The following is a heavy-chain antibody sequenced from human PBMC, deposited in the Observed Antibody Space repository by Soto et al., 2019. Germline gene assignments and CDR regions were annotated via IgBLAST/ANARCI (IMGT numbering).Heavy chain of an antibody. D-gene: IGHD6-13*01. CDR2: IHHSRHT. CDR1: GDSISSRPW. V-gene: IGHV4-4*02. J-gene: IGHJ6*02. Sequence: SETLSLTCAGSGDSISSRPWWSWVRQPPEKGLEWIGAIHHSRHTNYNTSLKGRVASSVDKSKSQFSLRVSSVTAADTAVYYCAKDTMVAAARRGLVVWGQGTTVTVSS. CDR3: AKDTMVAAARRGLVV.